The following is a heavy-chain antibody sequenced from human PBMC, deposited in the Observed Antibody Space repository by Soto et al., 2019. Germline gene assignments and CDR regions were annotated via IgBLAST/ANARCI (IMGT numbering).Heavy chain of an antibody. CDR1: GFTVSSYG. CDR2: ISRDGGTK. J-gene: IGHJ4*02. D-gene: IGHD2-8*02. V-gene: IGHV3-30*03. CDR3: TGEVASGY. Sequence: QVQLVESGGGVVQPGRSLRLSCAASGFTVSSYGMHWVRQAPGKGLEWVAVISRDGGTKCYADSVMGRFTISRDNSRNTLFLEMNSLRGDDMAVYYCTGEVASGYWGQGTLVTVSS.